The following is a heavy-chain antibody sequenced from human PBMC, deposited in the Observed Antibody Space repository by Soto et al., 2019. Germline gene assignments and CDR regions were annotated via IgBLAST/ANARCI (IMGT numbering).Heavy chain of an antibody. CDR2: IFYSGST. J-gene: IGHJ4*02. V-gene: IGHV4-31*03. CDR1: GGSINSGGYY. D-gene: IGHD3-10*01. CDR3: ARVGGSGSPFDN. Sequence: QVQLQESGPGLVKPSQTLSLTCTVSGGSINSGGYYWSWIRQHPGKGLEWIGYIFYSGSTYYNPSLKSRVTISVDMFKNQFSLKLSSVTAADTAVYYCARVGGSGSPFDNWGQGTLVTVSS.